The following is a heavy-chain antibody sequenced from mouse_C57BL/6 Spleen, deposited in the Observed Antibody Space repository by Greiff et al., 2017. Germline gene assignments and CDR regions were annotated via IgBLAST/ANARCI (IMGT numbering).Heavy chain of an antibody. CDR2: ILPGSGST. J-gene: IGHJ4*01. CDR3: AKNYSKRGRYYFALDY. CDR1: GYTFTGYW. Sequence: VQLQQSGAELMKPGASVKLSCKASGYTFTGYWIEWVKQRPGHGLEWIGEILPGSGSTNYNEKFKGKATFTADKSSNTAYMQLSSLTTEDSALYYSAKNYSKRGRYYFALDYWGQGTSVTVSS. D-gene: IGHD2-5*01. V-gene: IGHV1-9*01.